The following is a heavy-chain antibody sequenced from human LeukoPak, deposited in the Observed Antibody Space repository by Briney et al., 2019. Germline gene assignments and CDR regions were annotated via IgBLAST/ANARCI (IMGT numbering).Heavy chain of an antibody. CDR3: AGYYDSSGPMGYRI. V-gene: IGHV4-61*02. CDR2: IYTSGST. Sequence: SQTLSLTCTVSGGSISSGSYFWSWIRQPAGKGLEWIGRIYTSGSTKYNPSLKSRVTISVDTSRNQSSLKLSSVTAADTAVYYCAGYYDSSGPMGYRIWGQGTMVTVSS. D-gene: IGHD3-22*01. J-gene: IGHJ3*02. CDR1: GGSISSGSYF.